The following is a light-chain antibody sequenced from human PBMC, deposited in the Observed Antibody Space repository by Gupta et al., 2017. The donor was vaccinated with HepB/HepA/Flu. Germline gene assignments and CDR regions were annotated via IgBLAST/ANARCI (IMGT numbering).Light chain of an antibody. CDR1: SGHSSYI. Sequence: QPVVTQSSSASASLGSSVKLTCTLSSGHSSYIIAWHQQQPGKAPRYLMKLEGSGSYNKGSGVPDRFSGSSSGADRYLTISNLQSEDEADYYCETWDNNTQVLGGGTKLTVL. V-gene: IGLV4-60*03. J-gene: IGLJ3*02. CDR2: LEGSGSY. CDR3: ETWDNNTQV.